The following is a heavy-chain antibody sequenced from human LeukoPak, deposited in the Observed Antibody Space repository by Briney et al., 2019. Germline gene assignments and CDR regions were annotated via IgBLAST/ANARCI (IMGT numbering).Heavy chain of an antibody. D-gene: IGHD1-26*01. CDR1: GGSISTYY. CDR3: ARGGSGSYASFDC. V-gene: IGHV4-59*12. CDR2: VYYSGST. Sequence: SETLSLTCTVSGGSISTYYWSWIRQSPGAGLDWIGSVYYSGSTNYSPSLKSRVTISVDKSKNQFSLKLSSVTAADTAVYHCARGGSGSYASFDCWGQGTLVTVSS. J-gene: IGHJ4*02.